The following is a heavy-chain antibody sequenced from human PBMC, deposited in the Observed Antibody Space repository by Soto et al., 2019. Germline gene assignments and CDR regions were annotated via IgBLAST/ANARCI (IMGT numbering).Heavy chain of an antibody. D-gene: IGHD2-21*02. V-gene: IGHV3-15*07. J-gene: IGHJ1*01. CDR1: DSTFNNAW. CDR3: TPLSIAAHCGGDCK. CDR2: IRSEADGGTP. Sequence: EVQLVQSGGGLVKPGGSLRLSCAASDSTFNNAWMNWVRQAPGKGLEWVGRIRSEADGGTPDYAAPVKGRFTISRDDSNNTFYLPMNSLKTEDTAVYYCTPLSIAAHCGGDCKWGQGTLVTVSS.